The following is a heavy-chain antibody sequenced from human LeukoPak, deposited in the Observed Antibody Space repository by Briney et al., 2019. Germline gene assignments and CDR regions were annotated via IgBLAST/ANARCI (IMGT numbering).Heavy chain of an antibody. CDR2: VKGDGRTT. CDR3: ATGHSYGYDY. V-gene: IGHV3-74*01. J-gene: IGHJ4*02. Sequence: GGSLGLSCAASGLTFSDFWMHWVRQPPGKGLVWVALVKGDGRTTIYADSVKGRFTISRDNAKNTLYLQMNSLRADDSGVYYCATGHSYGYDYWGQGVLVTASS. CDR1: GLTFSDFW. D-gene: IGHD5-18*01.